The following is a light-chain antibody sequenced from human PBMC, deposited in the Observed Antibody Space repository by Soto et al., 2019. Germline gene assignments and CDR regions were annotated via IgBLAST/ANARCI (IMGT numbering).Light chain of an antibody. Sequence: VLTQSPATLSVSPGERVTLSCRASQSVSSLLAWYQQKPGQAPRLLIYSTSTRATGIPARFSGSGSGTEFTLTISSLQSEDFATYYCQKYNGAPWTFGRGTKVEIK. CDR3: QKYNGAPWT. CDR1: QSVSSL. J-gene: IGKJ1*01. V-gene: IGKV3-15*01. CDR2: STS.